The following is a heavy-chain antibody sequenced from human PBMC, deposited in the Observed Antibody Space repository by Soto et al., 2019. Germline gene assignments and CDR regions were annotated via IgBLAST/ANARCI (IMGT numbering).Heavy chain of an antibody. V-gene: IGHV3-30-3*01. D-gene: IGHD5-18*01. J-gene: IGHJ5*01. CDR3: ARGPWIQLWFDY. CDR1: GFTFSSYA. Sequence: QVQLVESGGGVVQPGRSLRLSCAASGFTFSSYAMHWVRQAPGKGLEWVSVISYDGSNKYYAESVKGRFTISRDNSKNTLYLQMNSLRAEDTPVYYCARGPWIQLWFDYWGQRTLVTVSS. CDR2: ISYDGSNK.